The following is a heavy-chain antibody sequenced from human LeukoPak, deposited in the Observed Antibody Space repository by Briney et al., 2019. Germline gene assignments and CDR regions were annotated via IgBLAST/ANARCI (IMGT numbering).Heavy chain of an antibody. CDR3: ARDILAYCGGDCYPAFGY. J-gene: IGHJ4*02. CDR2: IWYDGSNK. Sequence: GGSLRLSCAASGFTFSSYGMHWARQAPGKGLEWVAVIWYDGSNKYYADSVKGRFTISRDNSKNTLYLQMNSLRAEDRAVYYCARDILAYCGGDCYPAFGYWGQGTLATVSS. D-gene: IGHD2-21*02. V-gene: IGHV3-33*01. CDR1: GFTFSSYG.